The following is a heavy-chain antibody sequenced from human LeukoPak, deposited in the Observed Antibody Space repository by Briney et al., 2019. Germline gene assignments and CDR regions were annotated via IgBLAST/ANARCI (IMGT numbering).Heavy chain of an antibody. D-gene: IGHD3-16*01. CDR3: SRGRLFGDY. V-gene: IGHV3-74*01. Sequence: GGSLRLSCAASGFTFSSYWMHWVRQAPGKGLVWVSRINIDGSSTTYADSVKGRFTISRDNAKNSLFLQMNSLRAEDTAVYYCSRGRLFGDYWGQGALVTVSS. CDR2: INIDGSST. J-gene: IGHJ4*02. CDR1: GFTFSSYW.